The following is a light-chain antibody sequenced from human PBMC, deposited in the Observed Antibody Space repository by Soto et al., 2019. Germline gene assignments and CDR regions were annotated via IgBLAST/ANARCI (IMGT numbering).Light chain of an antibody. J-gene: IGLJ1*01. CDR3: TSCITANTRCV. V-gene: IGLV2-14*01. Sequence: SVLTXPASVSGSPGQSLTIYCTGTSSDIGRYNYVSWFQQHPGKVPKLVIFEVNYRPSGVSDRFSGSKSGNTASLTITGLPAEDEADYYCTSCITANTRCVFGSGTRSPS. CDR1: SSDIGRYNY. CDR2: EVN.